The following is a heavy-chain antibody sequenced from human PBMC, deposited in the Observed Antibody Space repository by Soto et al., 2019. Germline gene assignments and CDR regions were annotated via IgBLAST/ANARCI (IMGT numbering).Heavy chain of an antibody. CDR2: IYWDDDE. V-gene: IGHV2-5*02. J-gene: IGHJ4*02. CDR1: GFSLTTRGVG. Sequence: QITLKESGPPLVKPTQTLTLTCTFSGFSLTTRGVGVGWIRQPPEKALEWLALIYWDDDEGYSPSLKSRLTITKYTSKDQVVLTMTNIDPVDTATYYFAHRPRGFSYYFDYWGQGTLVPVSS. CDR3: AHRPRGFSYYFDY. D-gene: IGHD3-10*01.